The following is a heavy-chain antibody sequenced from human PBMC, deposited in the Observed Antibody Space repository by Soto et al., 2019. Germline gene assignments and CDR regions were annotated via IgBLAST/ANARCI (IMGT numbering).Heavy chain of an antibody. V-gene: IGHV1-18*01. J-gene: IGHJ4*02. CDR1: GYTFTTYG. CDR3: ARVYCGGDCFSGGDFDY. CDR2: ISVYNGDT. D-gene: IGHD2-21*01. Sequence: QVQLVQSGTEVKKAGSAVKVSCKTSGYTFTTYGISWIRQAPGQGLEWIAWISVYNGDTNYAQNVQGRVTMTTETLTTTAYLELRSLRSDDTAVYYCARVYCGGDCFSGGDFDYWGQGTLVPVS.